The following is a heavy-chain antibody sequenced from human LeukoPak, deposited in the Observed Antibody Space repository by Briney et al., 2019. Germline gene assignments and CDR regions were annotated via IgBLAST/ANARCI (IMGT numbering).Heavy chain of an antibody. J-gene: IGHJ5*02. CDR2: IYTSGTT. CDR1: GSSISGSISTYY. V-gene: IGHV4-61*02. CDR3: ARERTMVRGMSWFDP. D-gene: IGHD3-10*01. Sequence: SETLSLTCTVSGSSISGSISTYYWNWIRQPAGKGLEWIGRIYTSGTTNYNPSLKSRVTISVDTSKNQFSLKLSSVTAADTAVYYCARERTMVRGMSWFDPWGQGTLVTVSS.